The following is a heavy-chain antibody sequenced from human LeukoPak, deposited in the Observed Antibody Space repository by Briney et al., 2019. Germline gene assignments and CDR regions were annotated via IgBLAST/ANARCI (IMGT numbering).Heavy chain of an antibody. CDR1: GFTFNNYP. D-gene: IGHD5-24*01. V-gene: IGHV3-7*01. CDR2: IKYDGIDK. J-gene: IGHJ4*02. CDR3: VRNRGWLQFDN. Sequence: TGGSLRLSCAGSGFTFNNYPISWVRQAPGKGLEWVAMIKYDGIDKQYLDSVKGRFTISRDNAKNSLYLDMNSLRAEDTAMYYCVRNRGWLQFDNWGQGTLVTVSS.